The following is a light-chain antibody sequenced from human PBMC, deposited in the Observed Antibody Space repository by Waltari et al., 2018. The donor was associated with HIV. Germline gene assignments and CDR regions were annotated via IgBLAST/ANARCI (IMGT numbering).Light chain of an antibody. CDR1: RSLLHTNGRDY. CDR3: MQALQTPVT. J-gene: IGKJ4*01. CDR2: LAS. Sequence: EIVMTQSPLSLSVTPGEPASISCRSSRSLLHTNGRDYLDWYLQKPGQSPQLLLYLASDRASGVPDRFSGSGSDTDFTLKISRVEAEDVGIYYCMQALQTPVTFGGGTRVEIK. V-gene: IGKV2-28*01.